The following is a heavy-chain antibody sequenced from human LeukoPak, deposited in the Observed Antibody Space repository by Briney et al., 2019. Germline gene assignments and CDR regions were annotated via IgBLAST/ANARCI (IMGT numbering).Heavy chain of an antibody. D-gene: IGHD6-19*01. Sequence: GGSLRLSFSASGFTVSSNYMSWVRQAPGKRLEWGSVIYSDGRTYYAGCAKGRFTISRYNSMNAMYLETSSLRVEDTAVYYCAKANGWYGRGYFDLWGRGTLVSVSS. CDR1: GFTVSSNY. CDR2: IYSDGRT. V-gene: IGHV3-53*01. CDR3: AKANGWYGRGYFDL. J-gene: IGHJ2*01.